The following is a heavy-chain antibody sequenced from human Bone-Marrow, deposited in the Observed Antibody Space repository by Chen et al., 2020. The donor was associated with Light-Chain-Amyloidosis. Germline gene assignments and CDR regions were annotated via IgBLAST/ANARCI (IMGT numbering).Heavy chain of an antibody. CDR1: GFDFRNYW. CDR3: ARDPAYSAFDI. J-gene: IGHJ3*02. D-gene: IGHD4-4*01. Sequence: EVQLVESGGGLVQPGGSLRLSCAASGFDFRNYWMSWIRQAPGKGLERVATIKEEASETIYVGSVRGRFTISRDNAKKSLYLQMNSLTAEDTALYYCARDPAYSAFDIWGQGAMVTVSS. V-gene: IGHV3-7*05. CDR2: IKEEASET.